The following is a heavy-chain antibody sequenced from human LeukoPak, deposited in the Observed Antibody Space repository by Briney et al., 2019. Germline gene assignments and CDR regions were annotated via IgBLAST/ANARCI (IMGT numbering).Heavy chain of an antibody. D-gene: IGHD3-16*01. CDR1: EFTFSIYW. CDR2: IKQDGSEK. CDR3: ARENSGGSAFDY. J-gene: IGHJ4*02. Sequence: GGFLRLSCAASEFTFSIYWMSWVRQAPGKGLEWVANIKQDGSEKYYVDSVKGRFTISRDNAKNSLYLQMNSLRAEDTAVYYCARENSGGSAFDYWGQGTLVTVSS. V-gene: IGHV3-7*01.